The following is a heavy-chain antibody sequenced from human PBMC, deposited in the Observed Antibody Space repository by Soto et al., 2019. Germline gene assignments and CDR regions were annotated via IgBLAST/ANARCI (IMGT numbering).Heavy chain of an antibody. D-gene: IGHD4-4*01. V-gene: IGHV4-30-4*01. J-gene: IGHJ4*02. CDR2: IYYSGST. Sequence: SETLSLTCTVSGGSISSGDYYWSWIRQPPGKGLEWIGYIYYSGSTYYNPSLKSRVTISVDTSKNQFSLKLSSVTAADTAVYYFAMIRVPTVSFDYWGQGTLVTGSS. CDR1: GGSISSGDYY. CDR3: AMIRVPTVSFDY.